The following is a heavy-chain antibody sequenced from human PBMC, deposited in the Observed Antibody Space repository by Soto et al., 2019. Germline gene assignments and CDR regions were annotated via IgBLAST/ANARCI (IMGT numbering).Heavy chain of an antibody. V-gene: IGHV3-30*18. Sequence: QMKLVESGGGVVQHGTSLRLSCVASGFTFSAFGMHWVRQAPGKGLEWVAISSYGGRNKYYGHSVQGRVTISRDNCRDTLYLQMNSLIAEDTAVYYCAKGPLRFPDYGDYAAFSYGMDVWGQGTTFTVSS. CDR3: AKGPLRFPDYGDYAAFSYGMDV. CDR1: GFTFSAFG. J-gene: IGHJ6*02. D-gene: IGHD4-17*01. CDR2: SSYGGRNK.